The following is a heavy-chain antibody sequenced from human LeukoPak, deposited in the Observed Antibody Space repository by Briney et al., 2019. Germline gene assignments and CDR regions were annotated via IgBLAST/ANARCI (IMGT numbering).Heavy chain of an antibody. CDR3: AAALRYYGSGKGAIDY. CDR2: IKQDGSEK. Sequence: PGGSLRLSCAASGFTFSSYWMSWVRQAPGKGLEWVANIKQDGSEKYYVDSVKGRFTISRDNAKNSLYLQMNSLRAEDTAVYYCAAALRYYGSGKGAIDYWGQGTLVTVSS. V-gene: IGHV3-7*03. D-gene: IGHD3-10*01. J-gene: IGHJ4*02. CDR1: GFTFSSYW.